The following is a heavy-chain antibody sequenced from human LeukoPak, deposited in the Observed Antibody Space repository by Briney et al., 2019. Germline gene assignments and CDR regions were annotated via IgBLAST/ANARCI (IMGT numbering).Heavy chain of an antibody. CDR3: ARGAVVVPAAISRDWFDP. CDR1: GGSISSGSYY. V-gene: IGHV4-61*02. Sequence: PSETLSLTCTVSGGSISSGSYYWSWIRQPAGKGLEWIGRIYTSGSTNYNPSLKSRVTISVDTSKNQFSLKLSSVTAADTAVYYCARGAVVVPAAISRDWFDPWGQGTLVTVSS. CDR2: IYTSGST. D-gene: IGHD2-2*02. J-gene: IGHJ5*02.